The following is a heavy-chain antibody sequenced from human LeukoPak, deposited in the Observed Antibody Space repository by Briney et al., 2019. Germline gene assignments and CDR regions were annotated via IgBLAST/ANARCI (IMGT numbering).Heavy chain of an antibody. D-gene: IGHD4-17*01. CDR2: IYYSGST. Sequence: SETLSLTCTVSGGSISSYYWSWIRQPPGKGLEWIGYIYYSGSTNYNPSLKSRVTISVDTSKNQFSLKLSSVTAADTAVYYCARDTQDYDYGSRWFDPWGQGTLVTVSS. CDR1: GGSISSYY. J-gene: IGHJ5*02. CDR3: ARDTQDYDYGSRWFDP. V-gene: IGHV4-59*01.